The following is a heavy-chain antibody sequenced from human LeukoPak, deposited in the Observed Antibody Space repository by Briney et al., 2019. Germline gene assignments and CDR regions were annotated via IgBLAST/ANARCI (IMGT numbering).Heavy chain of an antibody. V-gene: IGHV4-38-2*02. CDR3: ARTLGMSAAGSFDY. CDR2: IYHSGST. Sequence: SETLSLTCTVSGYSISSGYYWGWIRQPPGKGLEWIGSIYHSGSTYYNPSLKSRVTISVDTSKNQFSLKLSSVTAADTAVYYCARTLGMSAAGSFDYWGRGTLVTVSS. CDR1: GYSISSGYY. D-gene: IGHD6-13*01. J-gene: IGHJ4*02.